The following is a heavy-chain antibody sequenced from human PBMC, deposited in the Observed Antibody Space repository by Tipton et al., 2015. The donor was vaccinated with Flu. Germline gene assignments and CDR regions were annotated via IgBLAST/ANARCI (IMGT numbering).Heavy chain of an antibody. CDR1: GYDFSRYW. Sequence: QLVQSGAEVKKPGESLRISCKGSGYDFSRYWIGWVRQMPGKGLEWMAIINPGDSDTRYSPSSQGQVSISADKSMSTAYLQWTSLKASDTAMYYCARYYYDGNDYYYSFDYRGQGTLVTVSS. D-gene: IGHD3-22*01. J-gene: IGHJ4*01. CDR2: INPGDSDT. CDR3: ARYYYDGNDYYYSFDY. V-gene: IGHV5-51*01.